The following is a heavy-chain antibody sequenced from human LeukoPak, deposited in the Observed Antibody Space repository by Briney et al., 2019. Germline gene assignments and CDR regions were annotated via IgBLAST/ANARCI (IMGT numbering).Heavy chain of an antibody. CDR1: GYTFTTYG. CDR3: TIIAVAEEYFDY. Sequence: ASVKVSCKASGYTFTTYGITWVRQAPGQGLEWMGWISPYNGNTNYAQKVQGRVTMTTDTSTSTAYMELSSLRSEDTAVYYCTIIAVAEEYFDYWGQGTLVTVSS. J-gene: IGHJ4*02. CDR2: ISPYNGNT. V-gene: IGHV1-18*01. D-gene: IGHD6-19*01.